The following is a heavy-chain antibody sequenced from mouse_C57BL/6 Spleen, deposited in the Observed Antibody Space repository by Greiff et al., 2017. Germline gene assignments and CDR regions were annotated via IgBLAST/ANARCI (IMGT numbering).Heavy chain of an antibody. J-gene: IGHJ3*01. Sequence: VQLKEPGAELVKPGASVKLSCTASGFNINDYYMHWVKQRTEQGLEWIGRIDPEDGETKYAPKFQGKATITADTSSNTAYLQLSSLTSEDTAVYYCASVYDYDEFAYWGQGTLVTVSA. CDR3: ASVYDYDEFAY. V-gene: IGHV14-2*01. D-gene: IGHD2-4*01. CDR1: GFNINDYY. CDR2: IDPEDGET.